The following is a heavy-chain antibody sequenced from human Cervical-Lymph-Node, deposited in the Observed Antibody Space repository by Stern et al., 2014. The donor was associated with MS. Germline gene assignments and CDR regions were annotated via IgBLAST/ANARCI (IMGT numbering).Heavy chain of an antibody. J-gene: IGHJ4*02. CDR2: VSSDGSIK. D-gene: IGHD1-20*01. Sequence: QVQLVQSGGGVVQPGRSLRLSCAASGFTFSSHGMHWVRQAPGKGLEWVAVVSSDGSIKYYADSVKGRFTLSRDNSKNTLYLQMNSLRAEDTAVYYCAKENVITGTNAYLSFDCWGQGTLVTVSS. V-gene: IGHV3-30*18. CDR1: GFTFSSHG. CDR3: AKENVITGTNAYLSFDC.